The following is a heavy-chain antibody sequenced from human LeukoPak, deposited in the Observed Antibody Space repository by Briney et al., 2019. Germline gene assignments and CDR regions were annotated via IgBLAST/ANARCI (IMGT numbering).Heavy chain of an antibody. CDR3: AKKGYYDGSGYYMYYFDH. CDR2: ISGSGGTA. Sequence: PGGSLRLSCAASGFTFSSYAMSWVRQAPGKGLEWVSAISGSGGTAHYADSVKGRFTISRDNSKNTLYLQMNSLRAEDTAVYYCAKKGYYDGSGYYMYYFDHWGQGTLVTVSS. V-gene: IGHV3-23*01. J-gene: IGHJ4*02. CDR1: GFTFSSYA. D-gene: IGHD3-22*01.